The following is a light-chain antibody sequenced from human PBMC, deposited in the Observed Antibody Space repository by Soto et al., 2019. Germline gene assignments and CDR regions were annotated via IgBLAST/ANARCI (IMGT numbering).Light chain of an antibody. J-gene: IGKJ5*01. CDR2: GAS. Sequence: EIVLTESPGTLSLYPGERATLXXRASQSVSSTYLIWYQQKPGQAPXLLIYGASSRATGIPDRFSGSGSGTDFTLTISRLEPEDFALYYCQQRSNRITFGQGTRLEIK. CDR3: QQRSNRIT. V-gene: IGKV3D-20*02. CDR1: QSVSSTY.